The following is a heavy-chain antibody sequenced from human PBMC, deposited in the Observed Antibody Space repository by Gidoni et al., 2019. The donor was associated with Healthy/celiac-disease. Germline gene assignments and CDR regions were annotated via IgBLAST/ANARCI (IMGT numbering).Heavy chain of an antibody. CDR3: ARGSLLAYCGGDCSSGADY. Sequence: QVQLVQSGAEVKKPGASVKVSCKASGYTFTGSYIHWVRQAPGQGLEWRGWINPNSGGTNYAQKFQGWVTMTRDTSISTAYMELSRLRSDDTAVYYCARGSLLAYCGGDCSSGADYWGQGTLVTVSS. D-gene: IGHD2-21*02. CDR1: GYTFTGSY. J-gene: IGHJ4*02. V-gene: IGHV1-2*04. CDR2: INPNSGGT.